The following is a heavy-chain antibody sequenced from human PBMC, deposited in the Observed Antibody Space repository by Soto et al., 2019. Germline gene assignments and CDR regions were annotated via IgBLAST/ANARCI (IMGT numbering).Heavy chain of an antibody. J-gene: IGHJ6*02. CDR3: AKDISTYQLVLITGGMDV. CDR2: ISWNSRNI. Sequence: EVQLVESGGGLVQPGRSQRLSCAASGFRFEDYGMHWVRQAPGKGLEWVSSISWNSRNIAYADSVKGRFTVSRDNAKNSLYLHMDSLRPEHTALYYCAKDISTYQLVLITGGMDVWGQGTTVTVSS. D-gene: IGHD2-8*02. CDR1: GFRFEDYG. V-gene: IGHV3-9*01.